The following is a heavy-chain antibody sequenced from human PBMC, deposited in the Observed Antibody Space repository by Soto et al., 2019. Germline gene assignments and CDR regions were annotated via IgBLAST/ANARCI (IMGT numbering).Heavy chain of an antibody. CDR2: ISAYNGNT. D-gene: IGHD3-22*01. CDR3: ARDKTSRRYYYDSGTNY. Sequence: ASVKVSCKASGYTFTSYGISWVRQAPGRGLEWMGWISAYNGNTNYAQKLQGRVTMTTDTSTSTAYMELRSLRSDDAAVYYCARDKTSRRYYYDSGTNYWGQGTLVTVSS. V-gene: IGHV1-18*01. CDR1: GYTFTSYG. J-gene: IGHJ4*02.